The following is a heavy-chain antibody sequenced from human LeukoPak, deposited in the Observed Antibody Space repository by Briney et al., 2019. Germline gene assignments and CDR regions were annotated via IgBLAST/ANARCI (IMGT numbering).Heavy chain of an antibody. D-gene: IGHD4-17*01. J-gene: IGHJ4*02. CDR3: ARLGPMVTKPFDY. CDR2: IYYSGST. Sequence: SETLSLTCTVSGGSISSYYWSWIRQPPGKGLEWIGYIYYSGSTNYNPSLKSRVTISVDTSKNQFSLKLSSVTAADTAVYYCARLGPMVTKPFDYWGQGTLVTVSS. V-gene: IGHV4-59*08. CDR1: GGSISSYY.